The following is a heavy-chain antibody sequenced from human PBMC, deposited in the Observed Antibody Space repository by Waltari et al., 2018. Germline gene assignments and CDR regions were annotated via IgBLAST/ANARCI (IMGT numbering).Heavy chain of an antibody. V-gene: IGHV3-21*02. CDR2: ISSRSTYI. D-gene: IGHD3-22*01. J-gene: IGHJ3*02. CDR1: GFPFSAST. Sequence: EVQLVEAGGGLVKPGGSLRLPCAASGFPFSASTMTWVRQAPGNGLEWVSSISSRSTYIYYADSVKGRFTISRDNAKNSLYLQLNSLRVEDTAVYYCTRDGDSADYFDAFDIWGQGTLVTVSS. CDR3: TRDGDSADYFDAFDI.